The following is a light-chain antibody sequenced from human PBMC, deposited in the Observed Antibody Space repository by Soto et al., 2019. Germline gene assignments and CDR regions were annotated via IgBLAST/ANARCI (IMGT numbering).Light chain of an antibody. CDR1: QSVSSS. Sequence: EIVLTQSPATLSLSPGERATLSCRASQSVSSSSLAWYQQIPGQAPRLLIYGASTRATGIPARFSGSGSGTEFTLTISSLQSEDFAVYYCQQYNNWPTFGQGTKVDIK. J-gene: IGKJ1*01. V-gene: IGKV3-15*01. CDR3: QQYNNWPT. CDR2: GAS.